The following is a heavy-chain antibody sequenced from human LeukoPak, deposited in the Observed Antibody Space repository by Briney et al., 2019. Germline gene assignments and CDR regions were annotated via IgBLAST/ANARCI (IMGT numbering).Heavy chain of an antibody. Sequence: SETLSLTCTVSGDSISSSYWSWIRQTPGKGLEWIGHIYYSGSTNYNPSLKSRVTISVDTSKNQFSLKLSPVTAADTAVYFCARSAAGLSYGMDVWGQGTTVTVSS. CDR2: IYYSGST. CDR1: GDSISSSY. CDR3: ARSAAGLSYGMDV. D-gene: IGHD6-13*01. V-gene: IGHV4-59*08. J-gene: IGHJ6*02.